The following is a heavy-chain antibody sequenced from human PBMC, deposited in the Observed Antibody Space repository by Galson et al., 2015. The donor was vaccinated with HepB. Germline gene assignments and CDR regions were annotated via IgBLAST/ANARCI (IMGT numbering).Heavy chain of an antibody. CDR3: ARHATTVVTPDAFDI. Sequence: SLRLSCAASGFTFSSYGMHWVRQAPGKGLEWVAVISYDGSNKYYADSVKGRFTISRDNSKNTLYLQMNSLRAEDTAVYYCARHATTVVTPDAFDIWGQGTMVTVSS. CDR2: ISYDGSNK. CDR1: GFTFSSYG. D-gene: IGHD4-23*01. J-gene: IGHJ3*02. V-gene: IGHV3-30*03.